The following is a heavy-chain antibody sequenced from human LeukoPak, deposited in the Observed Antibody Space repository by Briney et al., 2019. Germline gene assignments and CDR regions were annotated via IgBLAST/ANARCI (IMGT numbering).Heavy chain of an antibody. CDR1: GGSISSNSYY. CDR2: IYYSGST. J-gene: IGHJ6*03. D-gene: IGHD3-10*01. CDR3: ARVYGSGSYYYYYYYYMDV. V-gene: IGHV4-61*05. Sequence: SETLSLTCTVSGGSISSNSYYWGWIRQPPGKGLEWIGYIYYSGSTNYNPSLKSRVTISVDTSKNQFSLKLSSVTAADTAVYYCARVYGSGSYYYYYYYYMDVWGKGTTVTISS.